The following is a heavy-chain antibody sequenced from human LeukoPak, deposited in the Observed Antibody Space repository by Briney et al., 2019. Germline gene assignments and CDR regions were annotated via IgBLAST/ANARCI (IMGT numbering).Heavy chain of an antibody. CDR2: IYYSGST. Sequence: SETLSLTCTVSGVSISSYYWSWIRQPPGKGLEWIGYIYYSGSTNYNPSLKSRVTISVDTSNNQFSLKLNSVTAADTAVYYCARAPHSYDSSGYHIWGQGKLVIVSS. J-gene: IGHJ4*02. D-gene: IGHD3-22*01. CDR3: ARAPHSYDSSGYHI. CDR1: GVSISSYY. V-gene: IGHV4-59*08.